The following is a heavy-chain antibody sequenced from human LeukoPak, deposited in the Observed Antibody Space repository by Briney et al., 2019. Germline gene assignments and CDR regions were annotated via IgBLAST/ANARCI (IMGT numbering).Heavy chain of an antibody. J-gene: IGHJ4*02. CDR2: IFASGSG. Sequence: PSETLSLTCSVSGVSIDTYYWSWIRQPAGKGLEWIGRIFASGSGNYNPSLRGRVTMSVDTSRNQFSLQLTSVTAADTAVYYCARQTFGVLYFDSWGQGTLAIVSS. V-gene: IGHV4-4*07. CDR1: GVSIDTYY. CDR3: ARQTFGVLYFDS. D-gene: IGHD3-10*01.